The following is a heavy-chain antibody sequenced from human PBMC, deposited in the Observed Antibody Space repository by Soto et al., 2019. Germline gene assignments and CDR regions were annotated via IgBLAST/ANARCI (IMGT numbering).Heavy chain of an antibody. V-gene: IGHV4-59*01. Sequence: PSETLSRTCTVSGGSISSYYWSWIRQPPGKGLEWIGYIYYSGSTNYNPSLKSRVTISVDTSKNQFSLKLSSVTAADTAVYYCARGAYGMDVWGQGTTVTVSS. CDR1: GGSISSYY. CDR2: IYYSGST. CDR3: ARGAYGMDV. J-gene: IGHJ6*02.